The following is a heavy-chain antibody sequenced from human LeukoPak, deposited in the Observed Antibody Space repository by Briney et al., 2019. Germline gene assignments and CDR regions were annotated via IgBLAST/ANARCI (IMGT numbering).Heavy chain of an antibody. CDR1: GFTFSNYA. Sequence: GGSLRLSCAASGFTFSNYAMSWVRQAPGKGLEWVSSIIIVVGTIYYADSVKGRFTISRDNAKNSLYLQMNSLRAEDTAVYYCAELGITMIGGVWGKGTTVTISS. CDR2: IIIVVGTI. J-gene: IGHJ6*04. CDR3: AELGITMIGGV. D-gene: IGHD3-10*02. V-gene: IGHV3-48*03.